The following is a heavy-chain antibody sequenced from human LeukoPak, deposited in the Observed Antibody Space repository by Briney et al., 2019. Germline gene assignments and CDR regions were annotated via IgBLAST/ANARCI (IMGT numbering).Heavy chain of an antibody. Sequence: PGRSLRLSCAASGFTFDNYAMHWVRQAPGKGLEWLSIISWNSGYIGYAGSVKGRFTISRDNAKKSLDLQMNSLRAEDTAFYYCAKVRGTYSSGYFFDYWGQGTLVTVSS. CDR1: GFTFDNYA. D-gene: IGHD6-19*01. J-gene: IGHJ4*02. CDR3: AKVRGTYSSGYFFDY. V-gene: IGHV3-9*01. CDR2: ISWNSGYI.